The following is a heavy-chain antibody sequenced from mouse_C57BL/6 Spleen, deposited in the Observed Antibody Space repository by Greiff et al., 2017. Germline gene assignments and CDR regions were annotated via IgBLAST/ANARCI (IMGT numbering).Heavy chain of an antibody. D-gene: IGHD2-3*01. V-gene: IGHV5-16*01. J-gene: IGHJ4*01. CDR1: GFTFSDYY. Sequence: EVQRVESEGGLVQPGSSMKLSCTASGFTFSDYYMAWVRQVPEKGLEWVANINYDGSSTYYLDSLKSRFIISRDNAKNILYLQMSSLKSEDTATYYCARGAYDGYYTMDYWGQGTSVTVSS. CDR3: ARGAYDGYYTMDY. CDR2: INYDGSST.